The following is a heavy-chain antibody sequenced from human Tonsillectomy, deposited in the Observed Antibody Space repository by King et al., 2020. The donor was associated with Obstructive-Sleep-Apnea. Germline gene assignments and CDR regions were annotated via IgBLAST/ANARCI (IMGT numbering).Heavy chain of an antibody. CDR2: INPNSGGT. Sequence: VQLVQSGAEVKKPGASVKVSCKASGYTFTGYYMHWVRQAPGQGLEWMGWINPNSGGTEYAQKFQGRVTMTRDTYISTAYMDLSRLRSDDTAVYYCARGAAAEHHRRSNYFDYWGQGTLVTVSS. J-gene: IGHJ4*02. V-gene: IGHV1-2*02. D-gene: IGHD6-13*01. CDR3: ARGAAAEHHRRSNYFDY. CDR1: GYTFTGYY.